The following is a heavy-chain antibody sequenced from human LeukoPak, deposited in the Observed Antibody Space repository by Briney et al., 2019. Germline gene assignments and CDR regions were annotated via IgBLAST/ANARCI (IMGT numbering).Heavy chain of an antibody. J-gene: IGHJ6*02. CDR3: ARGTSSSWSYSYYGMDV. D-gene: IGHD6-13*01. CDR1: GGSISSYY. Sequence: SETLSLTCTVSGGSISSYYWSWIRQPPGKGLEWIGYIYYSGSTNYNPSLKSRVTISLDTSKNQFSLKLSSVTAADTAVYYCARGTSSSWSYSYYGMDVWGQGTTVTVSS. CDR2: IYYSGST. V-gene: IGHV4-59*01.